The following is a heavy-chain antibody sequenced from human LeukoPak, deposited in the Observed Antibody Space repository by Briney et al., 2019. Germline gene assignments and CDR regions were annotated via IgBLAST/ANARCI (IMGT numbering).Heavy chain of an antibody. Sequence: PGGSLRLSCAASGFTFSSYAMHWVRQAPGKGLEWVAVISYDGSNKYYADSVKGRFTISRDNSKNTLYLQMNSLRAEGTAVYYCARGVLDYDILTGYWAPFYYYYMDVWGKGTTVTISS. CDR1: GFTFSSYA. CDR2: ISYDGSNK. CDR3: ARGVLDYDILTGYWAPFYYYYMDV. J-gene: IGHJ6*03. D-gene: IGHD3-9*01. V-gene: IGHV3-30*04.